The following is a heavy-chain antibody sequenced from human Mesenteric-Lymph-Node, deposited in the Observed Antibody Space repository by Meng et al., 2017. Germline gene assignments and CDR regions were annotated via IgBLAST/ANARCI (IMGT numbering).Heavy chain of an antibody. Sequence: EVQLVEPGGGLVKPGGSLRLSCAASGFTFSSYTMNWVRRAPGKGLEWVSSISSSSNYIYSADSVKGRFTISRDNAKNSLYLQMNSLRAEDTAVYYCARDTPGLLFDYWGQGTLVTVSS. D-gene: IGHD5-18*01. J-gene: IGHJ4*02. CDR2: ISSSSNYI. V-gene: IGHV3-21*01. CDR3: ARDTPGLLFDY. CDR1: GFTFSSYT.